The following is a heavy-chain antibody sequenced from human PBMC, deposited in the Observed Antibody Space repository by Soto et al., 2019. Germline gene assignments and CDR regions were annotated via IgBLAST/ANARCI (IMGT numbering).Heavy chain of an antibody. Sequence: SSVTLSLTCAVSGYSINSGYYWGWIRQSPGKGLEWIGSVFHSGTTYSTPSLKTRLTISVDTSRNQFSLDLNAVTAADTAVYYCVRDFGDLHDFWSGSDYWGQGIPVTVSS. J-gene: IGHJ4*02. CDR3: VRDFGDLHDFWSGSDY. V-gene: IGHV4-38-2*02. CDR1: GYSINSGYY. D-gene: IGHD3-3*01. CDR2: VFHSGTT.